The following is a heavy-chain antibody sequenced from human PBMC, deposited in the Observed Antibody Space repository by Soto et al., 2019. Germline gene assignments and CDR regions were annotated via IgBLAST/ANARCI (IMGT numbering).Heavy chain of an antibody. CDR1: GFTFSSYA. Sequence: GGSLRLSCAASGFTFSSYAMSWVRQAPGKGLEWVSAISGSGGSTYYADSVKGRFTISRDNSKNTLYMQMNSLRAEDTAVYYCAKDFARGDDDIWGSYRPMLGYFDYWGQGTLVTVSS. D-gene: IGHD3-16*02. J-gene: IGHJ4*02. V-gene: IGHV3-23*01. CDR3: AKDFARGDDDIWGSYRPMLGYFDY. CDR2: ISGSGGST.